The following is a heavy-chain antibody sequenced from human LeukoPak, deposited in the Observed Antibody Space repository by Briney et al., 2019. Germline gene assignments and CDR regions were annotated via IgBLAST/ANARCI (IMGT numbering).Heavy chain of an antibody. J-gene: IGHJ5*02. CDR2: NNHSGST. Sequence: SETLSLTCAVYGGSFSGYYWSWIRQPPGKGLEWIGENNHSGSTNYHPSLKSRVTISVDTSKNQFSLKLSSVTAADTAVYCCAKGLGPWGQGTLVTVSS. CDR3: AKGLGP. CDR1: GGSFSGYY. V-gene: IGHV4-34*01.